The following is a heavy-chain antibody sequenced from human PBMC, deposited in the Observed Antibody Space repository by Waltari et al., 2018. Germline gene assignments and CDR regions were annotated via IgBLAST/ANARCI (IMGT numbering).Heavy chain of an antibody. CDR2: ISSSNGYI. V-gene: IGHV3-21*01. D-gene: IGHD3-3*01. CDR1: GFSFSNFG. Sequence: EVQLVESGGGLVKPGGSLRLSCAASGFSFSNFGMTWVRQAPGKGLEWVSSISSSNGYIYYADSVKGRFTISRDDAKNSLYLQMSSLRAEDTAVYYCARDNWIDYWGQGTLVTVSS. J-gene: IGHJ4*02. CDR3: ARDNWIDY.